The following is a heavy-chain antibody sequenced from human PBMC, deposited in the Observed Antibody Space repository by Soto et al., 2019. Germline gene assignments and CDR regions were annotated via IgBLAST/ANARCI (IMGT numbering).Heavy chain of an antibody. J-gene: IGHJ4*02. Sequence: EVQLLESGGGLVQPGGSLRLSCAASGFTFSSYAMSWVRQAPGKGLEWVSGIGGSGAGTNYADSVKRRFTISRDNSKNTLYLQMSSLRAEDTAVYYCARGGGIAVAGTHLDYWGQGTLVTVSS. CDR3: ARGGGIAVAGTHLDY. CDR1: GFTFSSYA. CDR2: IGGSGAGT. V-gene: IGHV3-23*01. D-gene: IGHD6-19*01.